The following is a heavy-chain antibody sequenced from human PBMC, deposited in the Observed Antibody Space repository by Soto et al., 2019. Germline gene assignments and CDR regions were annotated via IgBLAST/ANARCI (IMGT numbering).Heavy chain of an antibody. CDR2: INPSGTTT. V-gene: IGHV1-46*01. D-gene: IGHD2-15*01. CDR3: ARPQIASHSCDGVDG. Sequence: QVQLVQSGAEVKKPGASVKVSCKASGYTFTSYYMHWVRQAPGQGLEWMGIINPSGTTTDYAQKFQGRVTMTRDTSTSTYYMELSSLRSEDTAVYYCARPQIASHSCDGVDGWGQGTTVNASS. J-gene: IGHJ6*02. CDR1: GYTFTSYY.